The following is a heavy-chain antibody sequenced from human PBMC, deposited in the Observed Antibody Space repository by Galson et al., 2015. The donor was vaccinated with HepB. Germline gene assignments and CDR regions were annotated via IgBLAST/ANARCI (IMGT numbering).Heavy chain of an antibody. Sequence: SLRLSCAASGFTFSSYAMSWVRQAPGKGLGWVSAISGSGGSTYYADSVKGRFTISRDNSKNSLYLQMNSLRAEDTAVYYCARVLFDGYNRGDYFDYWGQGTLVTVSS. V-gene: IGHV3-23*01. CDR3: ARVLFDGYNRGDYFDY. J-gene: IGHJ4*02. CDR1: GFTFSSYA. D-gene: IGHD5-24*01. CDR2: ISGSGGST.